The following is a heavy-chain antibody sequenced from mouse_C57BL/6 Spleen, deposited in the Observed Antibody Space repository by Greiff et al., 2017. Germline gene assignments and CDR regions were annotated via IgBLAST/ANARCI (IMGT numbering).Heavy chain of an antibody. CDR2: IYPGDGDT. D-gene: IGHD4-1*01. Sequence: VQLQQSGPELVKPGASVKISCKASGYAFSSSWMNWVKQRPGKGLEWIGRIYPGDGDTNYNGKFKGKATLTADKSSSTAYMQLSSLTSEDSAVYFCARDWYYAMDYWGQGTSVTVSS. CDR1: GYAFSSSW. J-gene: IGHJ4*01. V-gene: IGHV1-82*01. CDR3: ARDWYYAMDY.